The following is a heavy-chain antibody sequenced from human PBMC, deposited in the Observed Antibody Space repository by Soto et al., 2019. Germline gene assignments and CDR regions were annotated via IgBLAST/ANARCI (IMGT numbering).Heavy chain of an antibody. CDR1: GFTSSSYW. V-gene: IGHV3-74*01. D-gene: IGHD7-27*01. J-gene: IGHJ4*02. CDR3: ASSLLTPFDY. Sequence: GGSLRLSCAASGFTSSSYWMHWVRQAPGKGLVWVSRINSDGSSTFYADSVKGRFTIPRDNAKNTLYLQMNSLRAEDTAVYYCASSLLTPFDYWGQGTLVTVSS. CDR2: INSDGSST.